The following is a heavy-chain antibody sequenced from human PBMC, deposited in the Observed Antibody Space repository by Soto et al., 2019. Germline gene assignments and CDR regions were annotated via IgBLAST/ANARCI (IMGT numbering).Heavy chain of an antibody. CDR1: GFSLSTSGMC. CDR2: IYWDDDK. Sequence: SGPTLVNPTQTLTLTCTFSGFSLSTSGMCVSWIRQPPGKALEWLALIYWDDDKRYSPSLKSRLTITKGTSKNQVVLTMTNMGPVDTATYYCAHILVPTTTDYWGQGTLVTVSS. V-gene: IGHV2-5*08. CDR3: AHILVPTTTDY. D-gene: IGHD1-26*01. J-gene: IGHJ4*02.